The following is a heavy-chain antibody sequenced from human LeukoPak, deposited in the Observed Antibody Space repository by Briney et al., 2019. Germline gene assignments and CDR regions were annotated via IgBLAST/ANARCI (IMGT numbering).Heavy chain of an antibody. CDR3: AELGITMIGGV. CDR1: GFTFSSYS. J-gene: IGHJ6*04. D-gene: IGHD3-10*02. V-gene: IGHV3-21*01. CDR2: ISSSSSYI. Sequence: GGSLRLSCAASGFTFSSYSMNWVRQAPGKGLEWVSAISSSSSYIYYADSVKGRFTISRDNAKNSLYLQMNSLRAEDTAVYYCAELGITMIGGVWGKGTTVTISS.